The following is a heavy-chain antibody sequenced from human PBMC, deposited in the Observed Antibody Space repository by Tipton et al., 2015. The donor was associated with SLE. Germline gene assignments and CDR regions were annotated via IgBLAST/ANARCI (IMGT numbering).Heavy chain of an antibody. CDR1: GFTVSSYA. J-gene: IGHJ6*02. V-gene: IGHV3-64*01. Sequence: SLRLSCAASGFTVSSYAMHWVRQAPGKGLEYVSAISRNGGSTYYANSVKGRFTISRDNSKNTLYLQLGSLRAEDMAVYYCARGGRITMVQGVISGMDVWGQGTTVTVSS. CDR2: ISRNGGST. D-gene: IGHD3-10*01. CDR3: ARGGRITMVQGVISGMDV.